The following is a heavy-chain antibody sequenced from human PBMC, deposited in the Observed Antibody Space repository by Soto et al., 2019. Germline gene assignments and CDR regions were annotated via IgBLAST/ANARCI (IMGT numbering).Heavy chain of an antibody. CDR1: GGSISSYY. Sequence: SETLSLTCTVSGGSISSYYWSWIRQPPGKGLEWIGYIYYSGSTNYNPSLKSRVTISVDTSKNQFSLKLSSVTAADTAVYYCAREGSTMVRGETIHWFDPWGQGTLVTAPQ. D-gene: IGHD3-10*01. CDR2: IYYSGST. CDR3: AREGSTMVRGETIHWFDP. V-gene: IGHV4-59*01. J-gene: IGHJ5*02.